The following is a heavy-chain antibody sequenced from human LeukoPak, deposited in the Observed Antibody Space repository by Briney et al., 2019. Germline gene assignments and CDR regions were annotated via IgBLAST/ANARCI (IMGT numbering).Heavy chain of an antibody. CDR1: GYTFTGYY. V-gene: IGHV1-2*02. CDR2: INPNSGGT. J-gene: IGHJ6*04. D-gene: IGHD2-2*01. CDR3: ASDRGYCTSTSCLLDV. Sequence: ASVKVSCKASGYTFTGYYIHWVREAPGQGLEWMGWINPNSGGTNYAQKFQGRVTMTRDTSISTAYMELSWLRSDDTALYYCASDRGYCTSTSCLLDVWGKGTTVTVSS.